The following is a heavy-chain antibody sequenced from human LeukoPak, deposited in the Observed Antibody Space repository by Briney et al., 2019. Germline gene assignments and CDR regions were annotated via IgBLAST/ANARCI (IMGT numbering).Heavy chain of an antibody. CDR1: GFPFSIYA. J-gene: IGHJ4*02. CDR3: AKDSDGWVVLRVFDY. V-gene: IGHV3-23*01. Sequence: QPGGSLTLSCAASGFPFSIYAMSWVRQAPGKGLEWVSAISGSGGSTYYADSVKGRFTISRDNSKNTLYLQMNSLRAEDAAVYYCAKDSDGWVVLRVFDYWGQGTLVTVSS. CDR2: ISGSGGST. D-gene: IGHD2-2*01.